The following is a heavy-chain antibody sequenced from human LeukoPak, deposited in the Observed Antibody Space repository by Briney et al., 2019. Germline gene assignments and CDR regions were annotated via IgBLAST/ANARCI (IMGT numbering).Heavy chain of an antibody. J-gene: IGHJ4*02. Sequence: GGALRLSCAASGFTFSSYSMNWVRQAPGKGLEGVSYISSSSSTIYYADSVKGRFTISRDNAKNSLYLQMTSVRAEDTAVYYCARDGGVEYSYGFDYWAQGTLVTVSS. CDR1: GFTFSSYS. CDR2: ISSSSSTI. CDR3: ARDGGVEYSYGFDY. D-gene: IGHD5-18*01. V-gene: IGHV3-48*01.